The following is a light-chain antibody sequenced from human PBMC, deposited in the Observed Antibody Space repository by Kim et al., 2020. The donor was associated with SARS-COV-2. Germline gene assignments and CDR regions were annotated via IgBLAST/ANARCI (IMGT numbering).Light chain of an antibody. CDR1: DIRDK. Sequence: DIRDKLSWFQHKPGQAPTVLIYDAVTLQTGVPSRFSGSGSGTDFTFTISRLQPEDFATYYCQQYDSDHSFGQGTKLEIK. CDR3: QQYDSDHS. V-gene: IGKV1-33*01. J-gene: IGKJ2*03. CDR2: DAV.